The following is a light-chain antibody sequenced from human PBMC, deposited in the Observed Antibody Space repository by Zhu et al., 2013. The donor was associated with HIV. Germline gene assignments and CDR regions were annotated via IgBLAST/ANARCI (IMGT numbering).Light chain of an antibody. Sequence: EIVLTQSPGTLSLSPGERATLSCRASQSFSSSYLAWYQHKPGQAPRLLIYGTSSRATGIPDRFSGSRSGTDFTLIISRLEPEDFAVYYCQHYDSSPRLTFGGGTKVEIK. V-gene: IGKV3-20*01. CDR3: QHYDSSPRLT. CDR2: GTS. CDR1: QSFSSSY. J-gene: IGKJ4*01.